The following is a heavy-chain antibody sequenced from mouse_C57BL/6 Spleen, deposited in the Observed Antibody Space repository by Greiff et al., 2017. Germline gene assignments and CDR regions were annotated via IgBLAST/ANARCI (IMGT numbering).Heavy chain of an antibody. Sequence: VQLQQSGPELVKPGASVKMSCKASGYTFTDYNMHWVKQSHGKSLEWIGYINPNNGGTSYNQKFKGKATLTVNKSSSTAYMELRSLTSEDSAVYYCARDEVYYYGSSYGYYFDDWGQGTTLTVSS. J-gene: IGHJ2*01. CDR1: GYTFTDYN. CDR3: ARDEVYYYGSSYGYYFDD. D-gene: IGHD1-1*01. CDR2: INPNNGGT. V-gene: IGHV1-22*01.